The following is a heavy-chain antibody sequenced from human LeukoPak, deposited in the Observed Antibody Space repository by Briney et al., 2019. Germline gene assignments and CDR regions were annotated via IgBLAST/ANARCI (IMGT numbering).Heavy chain of an antibody. J-gene: IGHJ4*02. V-gene: IGHV1-69*10. CDR1: GGTFSSYT. D-gene: IGHD3-22*01. CDR2: IIPILGIA. Sequence: VKVSCKASGGTFSSYTISWVRQAPGQGLEWMGRIIPILGIANYAQKFQGRVTITADKSTSTAYMELSSLRSEDTAVYYCARDLDYYDSSGYWSYWGQGTLVTVSS. CDR3: ARDLDYYDSSGYWSY.